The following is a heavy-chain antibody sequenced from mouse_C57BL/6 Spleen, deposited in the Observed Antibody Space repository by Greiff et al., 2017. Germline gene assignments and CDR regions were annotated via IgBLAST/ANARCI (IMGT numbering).Heavy chain of an antibody. D-gene: IGHD2-4*01. Sequence: QVQLQQPGAELVKPGASVKLSCKASGYTFTSYWMHWVKQRPGQGLEWIGMIHPNSGSTNYNEKFKSKATLTVDKSSSTAYMQLSSLTSEDSAVYYCARAYDYDDGYYFGYWGQGTTLTVSS. CDR2: IHPNSGST. V-gene: IGHV1-64*01. CDR1: GYTFTSYW. CDR3: ARAYDYDDGYYFGY. J-gene: IGHJ2*01.